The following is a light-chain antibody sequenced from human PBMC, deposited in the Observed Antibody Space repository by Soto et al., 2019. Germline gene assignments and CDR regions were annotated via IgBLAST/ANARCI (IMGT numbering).Light chain of an antibody. Sequence: DIQMTQSPSSLSASVGGRVTITCRASQGIRNDLTWYQQKPGKAPKRLIYGAFSLQSGVPSRFSGSASGTEFTLTINSLQPEDFATYYCLQHNSYPYTFGQGTKLEIK. CDR1: QGIRND. V-gene: IGKV1-17*01. J-gene: IGKJ2*01. CDR2: GAF. CDR3: LQHNSYPYT.